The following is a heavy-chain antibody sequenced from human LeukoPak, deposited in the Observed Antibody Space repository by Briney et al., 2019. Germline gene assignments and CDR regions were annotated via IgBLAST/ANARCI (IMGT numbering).Heavy chain of an antibody. Sequence: GGSLRLSCAASGFTFSSYSMNWVRQAPGKGLEWVSSISSSSSYIYYADSVKGRFTISRDNAKNSLYLQMNSLRAEDTAVYYCARDASGWYGWLDPWGQGTLVTVSS. J-gene: IGHJ5*02. CDR3: ARDASGWYGWLDP. CDR1: GFTFSSYS. V-gene: IGHV3-21*01. CDR2: ISSSSSYI. D-gene: IGHD6-19*01.